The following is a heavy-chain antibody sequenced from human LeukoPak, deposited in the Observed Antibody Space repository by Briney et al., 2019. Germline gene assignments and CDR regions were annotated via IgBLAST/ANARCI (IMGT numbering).Heavy chain of an antibody. V-gene: IGHV3-30*03. Sequence: GGSLRLSCAASGFTFSSQWMGWVRQAPGKGLEWVAVIAYDGSDKYYADSVRGRFTISRDNSKNTVYLQMNNLKTEDTAVYYCASVLDYWGQGILVAVSS. J-gene: IGHJ4*02. CDR3: ASVLDY. CDR2: IAYDGSDK. CDR1: GFTFSSQW.